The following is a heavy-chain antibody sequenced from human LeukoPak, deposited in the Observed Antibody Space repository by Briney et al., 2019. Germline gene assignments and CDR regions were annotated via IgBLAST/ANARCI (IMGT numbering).Heavy chain of an antibody. Sequence: EASVKVSCKASGYRFISNYIQWVRQAPGLGPEWMGWMHPGNGNTRYAEKFQGRVTMTRDTSINTAYMDLSSLRSDDTAVYYCAREGSYCVGGDCYSFAFWGQGTLITVSS. J-gene: IGHJ4*02. CDR2: MHPGNGNT. V-gene: IGHV1-2*02. CDR3: AREGSYCVGGDCYSFAF. CDR1: GYRFISNY. D-gene: IGHD2-21*02.